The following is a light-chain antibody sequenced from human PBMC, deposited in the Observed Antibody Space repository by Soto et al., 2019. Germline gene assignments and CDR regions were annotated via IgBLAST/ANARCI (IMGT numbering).Light chain of an antibody. CDR1: SSDVGGYNH. CDR3: CSFAGSYTYV. Sequence: QSALTQPASVSGSPGQSLTVSCTGTSSDVGGYNHVSWYQQHPGKAPKLLIYDVSERPSGVPDRFSGSKFGNTASLTISGLQAEDEADYSCCSFAGSYTYVFGTGTKVTVL. V-gene: IGLV2-11*01. J-gene: IGLJ1*01. CDR2: DVS.